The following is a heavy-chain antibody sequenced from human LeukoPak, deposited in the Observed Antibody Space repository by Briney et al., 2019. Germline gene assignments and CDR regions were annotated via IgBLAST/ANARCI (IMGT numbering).Heavy chain of an antibody. CDR1: GFTFSSYA. V-gene: IGHV3-30-3*02. CDR3: AKPRWVTTDNYDY. J-gene: IGHJ4*02. CDR2: ISYDGSNK. Sequence: PGGSLRLSCAASGFTFSSYAMHWVRQAPGKGLEWVAVISYDGSNKYYADSVKGRFTISRDNSKNTLYLQMSSLRAEDTAVYYCAKPRWVTTDNYDYWGLGTLVTVSS. D-gene: IGHD4-17*01.